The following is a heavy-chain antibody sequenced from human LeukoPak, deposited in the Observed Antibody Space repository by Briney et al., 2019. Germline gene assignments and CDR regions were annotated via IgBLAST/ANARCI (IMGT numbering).Heavy chain of an antibody. J-gene: IGHJ4*02. D-gene: IGHD6-13*01. CDR1: GFTFSNFA. CDR2: ISDSAGNT. Sequence: GGSLRLSCAASGFTFSNFAMSWVRQAPGKGLEWVSIISDSAGNTYYADSVKGRFTISRDNSKNTLYLQMNSLRAEDTAVYYCAKTDSSPSYYFDYWGQGTLVTVSS. V-gene: IGHV3-23*01. CDR3: AKTDSSPSYYFDY.